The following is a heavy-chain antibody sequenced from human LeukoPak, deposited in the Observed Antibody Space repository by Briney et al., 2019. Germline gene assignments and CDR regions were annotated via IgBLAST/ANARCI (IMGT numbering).Heavy chain of an antibody. CDR2: IRYDGSNK. CDR1: GFTFSSYG. D-gene: IGHD6-13*01. CDR3: ARDPWAAAGPTGLDY. V-gene: IGHV3-30*02. Sequence: GGSLRLSCAASGFTFSSYGMHWVRQAPGKGLEWVAFIRYDGSNKYYADSVKGRFTISRDNSKNTLYLQMNSLRAEDTAVYYCARDPWAAAGPTGLDYWGQGTLVTVSS. J-gene: IGHJ4*02.